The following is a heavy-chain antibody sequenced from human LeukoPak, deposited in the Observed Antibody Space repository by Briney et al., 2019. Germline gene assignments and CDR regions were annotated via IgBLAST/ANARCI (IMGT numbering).Heavy chain of an antibody. CDR2: TYYRSKWYN. CDR1: GDSVSSNSVS. J-gene: IGHJ4*02. CDR3: ARISSSSGLFDY. Sequence: SQTLSLTCAISGDSVSSNSVSWNWIRQSPSSGLEWLGRTYYRSKWYNNYAVSVKSRITINPDTSKNQFSLQLKSVTPEDTAVYYCARISSSSGLFDYWGQGTLATVSS. V-gene: IGHV6-1*01. D-gene: IGHD6-6*01.